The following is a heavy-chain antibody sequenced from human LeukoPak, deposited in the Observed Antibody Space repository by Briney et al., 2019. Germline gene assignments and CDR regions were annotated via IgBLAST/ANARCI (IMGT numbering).Heavy chain of an antibody. Sequence: GGSLRLSCAASGFTFSTYDMHWVRQVTGKGLEWVSVINTAGDTYYAASVKGRFTISRENAKNSLYLQMNSLRAGDTAVYYCTRGVEGGLGPWGQGTLVTVSS. V-gene: IGHV3-13*01. CDR2: INTAGDT. D-gene: IGHD3-3*01. CDR1: GFTFSTYD. CDR3: TRGVEGGLGP. J-gene: IGHJ5*02.